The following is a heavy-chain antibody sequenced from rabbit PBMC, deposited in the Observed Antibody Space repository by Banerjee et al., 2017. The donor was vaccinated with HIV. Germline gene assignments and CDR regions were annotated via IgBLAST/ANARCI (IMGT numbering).Heavy chain of an antibody. CDR1: GFSFSSSSW. D-gene: IGHD3-1*01. J-gene: IGHJ4*01. CDR2: IYTGSGSS. Sequence: QEQLEESGGDLVKPEGSLTLSCTASGFSFSSSSWICWVRQAPGKGLEWIACIYTGSGSSVYVSWAKGRFTISKTTSTTVTLQRTSLTAADTATYSCAREESYGGGHLKLWGPGTLVTVS. CDR3: AREESYGGGHLKL. V-gene: IGHV1S45*01.